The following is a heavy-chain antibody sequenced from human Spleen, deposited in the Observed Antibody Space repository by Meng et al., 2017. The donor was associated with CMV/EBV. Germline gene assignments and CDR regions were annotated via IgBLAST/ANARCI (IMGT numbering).Heavy chain of an antibody. D-gene: IGHD5-12*01. CDR2: INSDGSRT. CDR3: ARVVEYSGSSAKDY. CDR1: RFTFSAYW. Sequence: GGSLRLSCAASRFTFSAYWMHWVRQAPGKGLVWVSRINSDGSRTIYADSVKGRFTISRDNAKNTLFLQMNDLRTDDTAVYYCARVVEYSGSSAKDYWGQGTLVTVSS. V-gene: IGHV3-74*01. J-gene: IGHJ4*02.